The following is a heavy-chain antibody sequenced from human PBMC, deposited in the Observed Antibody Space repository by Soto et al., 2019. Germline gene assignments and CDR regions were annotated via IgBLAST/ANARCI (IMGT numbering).Heavy chain of an antibody. D-gene: IGHD3-3*01. J-gene: IGHJ6*02. CDR1: GFTFSNAW. V-gene: IGHV3-15*01. CDR2: IKSKTDGGST. Sequence: GGSLRLSCAASGFTFSNAWMSWVRQAPGKGLEWVGRIKSKTDGGSTDYAAPVEGRFTISRDDSENTLYVQMNSLKTEETAVYSCTAAPAFFGVVSPFYYYGMDVWGQGTTVTVSS. CDR3: TAAPAFFGVVSPFYYYGMDV.